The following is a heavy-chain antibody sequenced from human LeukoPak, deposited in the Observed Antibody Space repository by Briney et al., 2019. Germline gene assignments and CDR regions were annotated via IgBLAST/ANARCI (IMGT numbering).Heavy chain of an antibody. J-gene: IGHJ6*03. V-gene: IGHV4-30-2*03. CDR1: GGSISSGGYY. CDR3: ATTQSYYYYYMDV. Sequence: PSQTLSLTCAVSGGSISSGGYYWGWIRQPPGKGLEWIGSIYHSGSAYYNPSLKSRVTISEDTSKNQFSLKLSSVTAADTAVYYCATTQSYYYYYMDVWGKGTTVTVSS. CDR2: IYHSGSA. D-gene: IGHD2-15*01.